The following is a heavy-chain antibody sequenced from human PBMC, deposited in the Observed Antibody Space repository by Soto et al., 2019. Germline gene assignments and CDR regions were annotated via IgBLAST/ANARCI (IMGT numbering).Heavy chain of an antibody. J-gene: IGHJ4*02. CDR1: GFTFSSYG. V-gene: IGHV3-30*18. D-gene: IGHD2-8*01. CDR2: ISYDGSNK. CDR3: AKDAPLGGMLYYFDY. Sequence: GGSLRLSCAASGFTFSSYGMHWVRQAPGKGLEWVAVISYDGSNKYYADSVKGRFTISRDNSKNTLYLQMNSLRAEDTAVYYCAKDAPLGGMLYYFDYWGQGTLVTVSS.